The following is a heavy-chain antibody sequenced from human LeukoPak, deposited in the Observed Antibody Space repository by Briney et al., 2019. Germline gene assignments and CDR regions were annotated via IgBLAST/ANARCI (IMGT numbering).Heavy chain of an antibody. CDR2: INPNSGDT. V-gene: IGHV1-2*02. Sequence: GASVKVSCEASGYTFTGYYMHWVRQAPGQGLEWMGWINPNSGDTNYAQNFQGRVTMTRDTSISTAYMELSRLRADDTAVFYFARFLPCIAYWGQGTLVTVSS. CDR3: ARFLPCIAY. CDR1: GYTFTGYY. J-gene: IGHJ4*02.